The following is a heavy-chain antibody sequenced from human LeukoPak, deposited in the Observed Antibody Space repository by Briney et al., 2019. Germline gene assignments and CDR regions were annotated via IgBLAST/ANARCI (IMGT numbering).Heavy chain of an antibody. CDR1: GDSFSGYY. CDR2: VNHRGTT. J-gene: IGHJ4*02. D-gene: IGHD1-26*01. V-gene: IGHV4-34*01. CDR3: ARSWAGMYYPFYYFDY. Sequence: PSETLSLTCAVYGDSFSGYYWSWIRQPPGKGLEWIAEVNHRGTTHYNPSLKSRVNISADTSKNQFSLHLDSVTAADTAVYYCARSWAGMYYPFYYFDYWGQGTLVSVSS.